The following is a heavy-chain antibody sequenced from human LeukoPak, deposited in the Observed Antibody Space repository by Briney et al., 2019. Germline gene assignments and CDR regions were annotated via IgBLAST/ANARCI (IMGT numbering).Heavy chain of an antibody. V-gene: IGHV4-34*01. CDR3: ARHCCSGPAKRVFDI. D-gene: IGHD2-15*01. Sequence: PSETLSLTCAVYGGSFSGYYWSWIRQPPGKGLEWIGEINHSGSTNYNPSLRSRVTISVDTSNNQFSLRLGSVTAADTAVYHCARHCCSGPAKRVFDIWGQGTMVTVSS. CDR1: GGSFSGYY. CDR2: INHSGST. J-gene: IGHJ3*02.